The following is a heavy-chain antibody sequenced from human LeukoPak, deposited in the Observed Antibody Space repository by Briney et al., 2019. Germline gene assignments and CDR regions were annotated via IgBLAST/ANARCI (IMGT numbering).Heavy chain of an antibody. V-gene: IGHV4-39*01. Sequence: SETLSLTCTVSGGSISSSSYYRGWIRQPPGKGLEWIGSIYYSGSTYYNPSLKSRVTISVDTSKNQFSLKLSSVTAADTAVYYCARVSGYCPDGVCRFDFWGQGTLVTVSS. J-gene: IGHJ4*02. CDR3: ARVSGYCPDGVCRFDF. CDR1: GGSISSSSYY. CDR2: IYYSGST. D-gene: IGHD2-8*01.